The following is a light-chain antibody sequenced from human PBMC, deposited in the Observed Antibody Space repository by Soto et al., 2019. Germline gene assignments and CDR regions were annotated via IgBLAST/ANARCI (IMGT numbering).Light chain of an antibody. Sequence: QSALTQPASVSGSPGQSITISCTGTSGDVAIYDLVSWYQQYPGKAPQLIIYEVTKRPSGVSNRFSGSKSGNTASLTISGLQAEDEGDYYCSSYAGTVTLVFGGGTKLTV. CDR1: SGDVAIYDL. J-gene: IGLJ3*02. CDR2: EVT. V-gene: IGLV2-23*02. CDR3: SSYAGTVTLV.